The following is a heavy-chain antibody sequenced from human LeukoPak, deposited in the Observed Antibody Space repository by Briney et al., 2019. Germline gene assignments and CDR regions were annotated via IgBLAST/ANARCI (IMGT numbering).Heavy chain of an antibody. D-gene: IGHD1-14*01. Sequence: PGGSLRLSCAASGCTFSSYSMNWVRQAPGKGLEWVSYISSSSSTIYYADSVKGRFTISRDNAKNSLYLQMNSLRAEDTAVYYCARDPRRGAEPRPNWFDPWGQGTLVTVSS. CDR1: GCTFSSYS. V-gene: IGHV3-48*04. J-gene: IGHJ5*02. CDR2: ISSSSSTI. CDR3: ARDPRRGAEPRPNWFDP.